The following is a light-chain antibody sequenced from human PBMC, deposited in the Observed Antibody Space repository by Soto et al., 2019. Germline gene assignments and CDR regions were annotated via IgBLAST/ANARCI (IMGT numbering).Light chain of an antibody. CDR1: SRDVGGYNY. V-gene: IGLV2-14*01. Sequence: QSVLTQPASVSGSPGQSVTISCTGNSRDVGGYNYVSWYQQHPGKAPKLMIYDVSNRPSGVSNRFSGSKSGNTASLTISGLQAEDEADYYCSSYTSSSTLVFGTGTKVTVL. CDR3: SSYTSSSTLV. J-gene: IGLJ1*01. CDR2: DVS.